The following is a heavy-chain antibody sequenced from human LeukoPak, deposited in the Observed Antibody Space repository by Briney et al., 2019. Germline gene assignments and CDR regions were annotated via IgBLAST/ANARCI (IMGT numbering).Heavy chain of an antibody. CDR1: GFTLSKYA. V-gene: IGHV3-23*01. D-gene: IGHD3-3*01. CDR2: IDGSGGRP. J-gene: IGHJ4*02. CDR3: ARGKDHDFWNPFDH. Sequence: GGSLRLSCAASGFTLSKYAMNWVRQAPGKGLEWVSGIDGSGGRPPSADSVKGRFTISRDISKNTLYLQMDSLRVEDTAAYYCARGKDHDFWNPFDHWGQGTLVTVSS.